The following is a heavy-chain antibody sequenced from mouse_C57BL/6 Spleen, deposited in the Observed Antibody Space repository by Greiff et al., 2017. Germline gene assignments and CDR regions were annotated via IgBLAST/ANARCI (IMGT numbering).Heavy chain of an antibody. J-gene: IGHJ2*01. D-gene: IGHD3-2*02. CDR3: ARGAAHAYYFDY. CDR2: IDPSDSET. V-gene: IGHV1-52*01. Sequence: QVQLQQPGAELVRPGSSVKLSCKASGYTFTSYWMHWVKQRPIQGLEWIGNIDPSDSETHYNQKFKDKATLTVDKSSSTAYMQLSSLTSEAAAVYDCARGAAHAYYFDYWGQGTTLTVSS. CDR1: GYTFTSYW.